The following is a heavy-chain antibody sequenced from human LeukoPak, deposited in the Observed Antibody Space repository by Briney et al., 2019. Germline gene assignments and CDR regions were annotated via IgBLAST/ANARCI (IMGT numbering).Heavy chain of an antibody. CDR1: GGSFGGYY. D-gene: IGHD3-22*01. V-gene: IGHV4-34*01. CDR2: INHSGST. CDR3: ARHGVTSSGYYWD. Sequence: PSETLSLTCAVYGGSFGGYYWSWIRQPPGKGLEWIGEINHSGSTNYNPSLKSRVTISVDTSKNQFSLKLSSVTAADTAVYYCARHGVTSSGYYWDWGQGTLVTVSS. J-gene: IGHJ4*02.